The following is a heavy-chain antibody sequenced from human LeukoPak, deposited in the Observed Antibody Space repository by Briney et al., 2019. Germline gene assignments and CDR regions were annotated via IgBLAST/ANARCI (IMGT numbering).Heavy chain of an antibody. CDR3: ATMVVTQAFDI. Sequence: SETLSLTCTVSGGSISSYYWSWIRQPPGKGLEWIRYIYYSGSTNYNPSLKSRVTISADTSKNQFSLKLSSVTAADTAVYYCATMVVTQAFDIWGQGTMVTVSS. CDR1: GGSISSYY. D-gene: IGHD4-23*01. CDR2: IYYSGST. J-gene: IGHJ3*02. V-gene: IGHV4-59*01.